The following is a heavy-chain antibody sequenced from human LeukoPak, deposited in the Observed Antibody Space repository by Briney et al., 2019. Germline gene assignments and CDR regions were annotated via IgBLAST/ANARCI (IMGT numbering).Heavy chain of an antibody. J-gene: IGHJ5*02. CDR2: IYYSGST. CDR3: ARAKSTSWFDP. V-gene: IGHV4-31*03. Sequence: SETLSLTYTVSGGSISSGGYYWSWIRQHPGKGLEWIGYIYYSGSTYYNPSLKSRVTISVDTSKNQFSLKLSSVTAADTAVYYCARAKSTSWFDPWGQGTLVTVSS. D-gene: IGHD2-2*01. CDR1: GGSISSGGYY.